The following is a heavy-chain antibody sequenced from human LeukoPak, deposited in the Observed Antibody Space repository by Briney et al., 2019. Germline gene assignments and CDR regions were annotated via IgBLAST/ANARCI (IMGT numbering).Heavy chain of an antibody. CDR1: GFTFSSYA. D-gene: IGHD1-26*01. CDR3: AKGGSYAPLDY. Sequence: GGSLRLSCAASGFTFSSYAMSWVRQAPGKGLEWVSAISSSGSDTIYTDSVKDRFTISRDNSKNTLYLQMNTLRAEDTAVYYCAKGGSYAPLDYWGQGTLVTVSS. CDR2: ISSSGSDT. J-gene: IGHJ4*02. V-gene: IGHV3-23*01.